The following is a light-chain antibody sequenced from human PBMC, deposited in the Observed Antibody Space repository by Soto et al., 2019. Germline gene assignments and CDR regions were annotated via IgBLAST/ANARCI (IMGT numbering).Light chain of an antibody. CDR3: GQFVSAPPRT. V-gene: IGKV3-20*01. Sequence: EIVLTQSPGTLSVSPGERATLSCRASQSVGSTFLAWYQQKPGQAPRLLIYGVSKRATGIPDRFSDSGSGTDFILDISRLEPKDCAVYYGGQFVSAPPRTFGQGTRVEIK. CDR1: QSVGSTF. J-gene: IGKJ1*01. CDR2: GVS.